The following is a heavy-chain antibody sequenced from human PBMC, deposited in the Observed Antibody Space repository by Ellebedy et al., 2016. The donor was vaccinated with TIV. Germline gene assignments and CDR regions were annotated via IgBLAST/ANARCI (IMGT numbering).Heavy chain of an antibody. CDR2: ISYDGSNK. D-gene: IGHD3-16*01. CDR3: APGGSYYYYYMDV. Sequence: GESLKISXAASGFTFSSYGMHWVRQAPGKGLEWVAVISYDGSNKYYADSVKGRFTISRDNSKNTLYLQMNSLRAEDTAVYYCAPGGSYYYYYMDVWGKGTTVTVSS. V-gene: IGHV3-30*03. J-gene: IGHJ6*03. CDR1: GFTFSSYG.